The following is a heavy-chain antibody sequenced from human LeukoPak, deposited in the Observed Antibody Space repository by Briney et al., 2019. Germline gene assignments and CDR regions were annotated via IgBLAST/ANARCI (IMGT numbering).Heavy chain of an antibody. J-gene: IGHJ5*02. CDR2: IIPIFGTA. V-gene: IGHV1-69*13. CDR3: ARDRRVGATHNWFDP. D-gene: IGHD1-26*01. CDR1: GGTSSSHA. Sequence: SVKVSCKASGGTSSSHAISWVRQAPGQGLEWMGGIIPIFGTANYAQKFQGRVTITADESTSTAYMELSSLRSEDTAVYYCARDRRVGATHNWFDPWGQGTLVTVSS.